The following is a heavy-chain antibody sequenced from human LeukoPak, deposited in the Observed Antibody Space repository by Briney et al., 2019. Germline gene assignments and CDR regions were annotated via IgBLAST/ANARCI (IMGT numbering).Heavy chain of an antibody. J-gene: IGHJ4*02. V-gene: IGHV3-30*18. D-gene: IGHD3-10*01. Sequence: PGRSLRLSCAASGXTFSSYGIHWVRQAPAKGLEWLGVVSSDGNNKYYPDSVKGRFTISRDNSENTLYLQMNSLRVEDTAVYYCAKEGYYGSGSFPDYWGRGTLVTVSS. CDR2: VSSDGNNK. CDR3: AKEGYYGSGSFPDY. CDR1: GXTFSSYG.